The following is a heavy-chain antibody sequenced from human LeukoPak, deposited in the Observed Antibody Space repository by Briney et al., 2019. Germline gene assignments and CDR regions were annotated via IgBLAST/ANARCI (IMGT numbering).Heavy chain of an antibody. CDR2: INSDGTTT. CDR1: GFTFSSYW. J-gene: IGHJ4*02. Sequence: PGGSLRLSCAASGFTFSSYWMRWVRQAPGKGLVWVSRINSDGTTTTYADSVKGRFTISRDNAKSMVYLQMNSLRAEDTAVYYCAKDVGGTIWGQGTLVTVSS. V-gene: IGHV3-74*01. D-gene: IGHD1-26*01. CDR3: AKDVGGTI.